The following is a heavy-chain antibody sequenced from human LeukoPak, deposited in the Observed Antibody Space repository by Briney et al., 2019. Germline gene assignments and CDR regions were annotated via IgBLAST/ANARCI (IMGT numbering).Heavy chain of an antibody. J-gene: IGHJ4*02. CDR1: GFTFSSYA. Sequence: GGSLRLSCAASGFTFSSYAMSWVRQAPGKGLEWVSAISGSGGSTYYADSVEGRFTISRDNSKNTLYLQMNSLRAEDTAVYYCAKDQAYCGGDCYFRRLVYFDYWGQGTLVTVSS. CDR3: AKDQAYCGGDCYFRRLVYFDY. CDR2: ISGSGGST. V-gene: IGHV3-23*01. D-gene: IGHD2-21*02.